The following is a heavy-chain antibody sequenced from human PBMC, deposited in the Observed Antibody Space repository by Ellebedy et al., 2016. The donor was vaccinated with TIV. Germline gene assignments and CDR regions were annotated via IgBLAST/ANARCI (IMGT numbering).Heavy chain of an antibody. CDR3: ARDWRSGDY. CDR2: IYSGGSI. Sequence: GGSLRLSCAASGFTVSSNYMSWVRQAPGKGLEWVSVIYSGGSIYYADSVKGRFTISRDNANNPLYLQMNSLRDEDTAVYYCARDWRSGDYWGQGTLVTVSS. CDR1: GFTVSSNY. J-gene: IGHJ4*02. V-gene: IGHV3-53*01.